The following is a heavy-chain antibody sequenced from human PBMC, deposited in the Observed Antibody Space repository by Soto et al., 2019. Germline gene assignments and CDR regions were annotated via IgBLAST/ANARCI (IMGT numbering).Heavy chain of an antibody. Sequence: PGGSLRLSCAASGFTFSSYAMHWVRQAPGKGLEWVAVISYDGSNKYYADSVKGRFTISRDNSKNTLYLQMNSLRAEDTAVYYCARDRLSSGWYAYYYYYGMDVWGQGTTVTVSS. CDR1: GFTFSSYA. J-gene: IGHJ6*02. CDR2: ISYDGSNK. CDR3: ARDRLSSGWYAYYYYYGMDV. D-gene: IGHD6-19*01. V-gene: IGHV3-30-3*01.